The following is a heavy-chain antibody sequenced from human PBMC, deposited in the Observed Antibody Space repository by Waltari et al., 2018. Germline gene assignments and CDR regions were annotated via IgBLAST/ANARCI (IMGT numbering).Heavy chain of an antibody. CDR3: VRHWKRNGYRFDP. J-gene: IGHJ5*02. CDR2: IYYSGTT. V-gene: IGHV4-39*01. CDR1: GGSISRSSYC. D-gene: IGHD5-12*01. Sequence: QLQLQESGPTLVKPSETLSLTCTVSGGSISRSSYCWGWIRQSPGKGLEWIGSIYYSGTTYYNPNLESRVTISGDTAKNQFSLKLSSVTAADTAVYYCVRHWKRNGYRFDPWGQGTLVTVSS.